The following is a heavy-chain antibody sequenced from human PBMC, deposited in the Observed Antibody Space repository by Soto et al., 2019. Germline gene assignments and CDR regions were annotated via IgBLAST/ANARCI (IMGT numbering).Heavy chain of an antibody. D-gene: IGHD4-17*01. Sequence: QVQLLQSGAEVKKPGASVKVSCKASGYTFTNYYIYWVRQAPGQGLECMGWLNPKTGVTNYEQKFQGWITRTRDPSVSPAYMELSRLRSADTAVYYCARDLRLRTTGTCHHLSHYGMDVWGQGTTVTVSS. CDR1: GYTFTNYY. V-gene: IGHV1-2*04. CDR2: LNPKTGVT. J-gene: IGHJ6*02. CDR3: ARDLRLRTTGTCHHLSHYGMDV.